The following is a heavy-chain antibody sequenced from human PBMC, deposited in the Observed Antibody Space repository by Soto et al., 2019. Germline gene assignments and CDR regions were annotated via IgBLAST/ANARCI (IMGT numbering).Heavy chain of an antibody. CDR2: IYTSGST. D-gene: IGHD6-6*01. CDR3: AREGRRYSSSSGWFDP. Sequence: QVQLQESGPGLVKPSETLSLTCTVSGGSISSYYWSWIRQPPGKGLEWIGRIYTSGSTNYNPSLKSRVTMSVDTSKNQFSLKLSSVTAADTAVYYCAREGRRYSSSSGWFDPWGQGTLVTVSS. CDR1: GGSISSYY. V-gene: IGHV4-4*07. J-gene: IGHJ5*02.